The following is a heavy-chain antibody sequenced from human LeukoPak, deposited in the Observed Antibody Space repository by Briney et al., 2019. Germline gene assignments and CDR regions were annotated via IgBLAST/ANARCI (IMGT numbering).Heavy chain of an antibody. Sequence: SETLSLTCTVSGGSISSSSYYWGWIRQPPGKGLEWIGSIYYSGSTYYNPSLKSRLTISMDTSKNQLSLKLSSVAAADTAVYYCSTTTRGWYGVGDYWGQGTLVTVSS. J-gene: IGHJ4*02. V-gene: IGHV4-39*01. D-gene: IGHD6-19*01. CDR1: GGSISSSSYY. CDR2: IYYSGST. CDR3: STTTRGWYGVGDY.